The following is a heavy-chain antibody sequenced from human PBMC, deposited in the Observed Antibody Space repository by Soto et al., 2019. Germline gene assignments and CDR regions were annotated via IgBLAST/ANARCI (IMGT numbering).Heavy chain of an antibody. J-gene: IGHJ4*02. V-gene: IGHV3-53*01. D-gene: IGHD4-17*01. CDR3: ARVTVTTLEYFDY. CDR2: IYSGGST. CDR1: GFTVSSNY. Sequence: EVQLVESGGGLIQPGGSLRLSCAASGFTVSSNYMSWVRQAPGKGLEWVSVIYSGGSTYYADSVKGRFTISRDNSKNTLYLQMNSLRAEDTAVYYCARVTVTTLEYFDYWGQGTLVTVSS.